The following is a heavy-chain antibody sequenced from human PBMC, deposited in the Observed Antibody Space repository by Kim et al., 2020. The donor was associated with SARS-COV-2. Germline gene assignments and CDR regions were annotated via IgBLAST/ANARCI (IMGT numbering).Heavy chain of an antibody. CDR1: GGTFSSYA. Sequence: SVKVSCKASGGTFSSYAISWVRQAPGQGLEWMGGIIPIFGTANYAQKFQGRVTITADESTSTAYMELSSLRSEDTAVYYCASHLAYCGGDCYVGPIYYYYGMDVWGQGTTVTVSS. CDR3: ASHLAYCGGDCYVGPIYYYYGMDV. CDR2: IIPIFGTA. J-gene: IGHJ6*02. V-gene: IGHV1-69*13. D-gene: IGHD2-21*02.